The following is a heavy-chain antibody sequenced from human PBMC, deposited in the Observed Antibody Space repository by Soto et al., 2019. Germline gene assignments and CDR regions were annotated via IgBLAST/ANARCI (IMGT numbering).Heavy chain of an antibody. V-gene: IGHV1-18*01. CDR2: ISGYNGHT. CDR1: GYTFATYG. CDR3: AGEGEMPYYYYGLDV. D-gene: IGHD3-16*01. J-gene: IGHJ6*02. Sequence: GASVKVSCKASGYTFATYGRSWVRQAPGQGLEWMEWISGYNGHTKYAQKFQGRVTMTTDTSTSTVNMNLRSLRSDNTAGNNCAGEGEMPYYYYGLDVWGQGTTVTVSS.